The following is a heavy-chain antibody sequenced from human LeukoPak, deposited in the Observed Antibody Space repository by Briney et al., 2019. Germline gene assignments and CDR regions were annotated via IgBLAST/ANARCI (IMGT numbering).Heavy chain of an antibody. CDR2: ISSSGSTI. V-gene: IGHV3-11*01. D-gene: IGHD4-17*01. Sequence: GGSLRLSCAASGFTFSDYYMSWIRQAPGKGLEWVSYISSSGSTIYYADSVKGRFTISRDNAKNSLYPQMNSLRAEDTALYHCARVGTVTTYPFDYWGQGTLVTVSS. CDR3: ARVGTVTTYPFDY. J-gene: IGHJ4*02. CDR1: GFTFSDYY.